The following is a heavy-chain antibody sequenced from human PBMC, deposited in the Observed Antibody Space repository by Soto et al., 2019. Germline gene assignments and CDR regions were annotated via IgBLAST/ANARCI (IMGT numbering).Heavy chain of an antibody. CDR3: ARDLKVAGTLAGKTPYYYYGMDV. CDR1: GFTFSSYV. CDR2: IWYDGSNK. J-gene: IGHJ6*02. Sequence: GGSLILSCAASGFTFSSYVMHLVRQAPGKGLEWVAVIWYDGSNKYYADSVKGRFTISRDNSKNTLYLQMNSLRAEDTAVYYCARDLKVAGTLAGKTPYYYYGMDVWGQGTTVTVSS. D-gene: IGHD6-19*01. V-gene: IGHV3-33*08.